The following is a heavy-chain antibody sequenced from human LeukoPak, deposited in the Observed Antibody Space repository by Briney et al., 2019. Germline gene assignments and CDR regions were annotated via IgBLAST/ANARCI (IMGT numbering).Heavy chain of an antibody. Sequence: GGSLRLSCAASGFTFSSYAMSWVRQAPGKGLVWVSAIGKSGATTYYSDSVKGRFSISRDNSKNTLYLQMDTLRAEDTAVYFCARVFGTYYLDSWGQGTLVTVSS. V-gene: IGHV3-23*01. CDR3: ARVFGTYYLDS. D-gene: IGHD3-3*01. J-gene: IGHJ4*02. CDR1: GFTFSSYA. CDR2: IGKSGATT.